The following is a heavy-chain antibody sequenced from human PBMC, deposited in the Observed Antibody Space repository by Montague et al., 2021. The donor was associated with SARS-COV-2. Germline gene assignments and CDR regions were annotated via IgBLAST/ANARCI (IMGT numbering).Heavy chain of an antibody. D-gene: IGHD3-16*02. CDR1: GFTFSYYD. J-gene: IGHJ3*02. CDR3: TRDYRSVVGDGLDI. Sequence: SLRLSYAASGFTFSYYDMNWVRQAPGKGPEWISYISTSAYTTSYAGSVKGRFTISRDNGKNSLYLQMNSLRVEDTAVYYRTRDYRSVVGDGLDIWGQGTKVTVSS. CDR2: ISTSAYTT. V-gene: IGHV3-48*03.